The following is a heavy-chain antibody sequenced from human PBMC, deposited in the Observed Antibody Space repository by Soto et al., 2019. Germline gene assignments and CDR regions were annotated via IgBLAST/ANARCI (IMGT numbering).Heavy chain of an antibody. Sequence: GGSLRLSCAASGFIFSNYAMSWARQAPGKGLEWVSAISGSGGSTYYADSVKGRFTISRDNSKNTLYLQMNSLRAEDTAVYYCAKDRGFGVDTSNTYYGMDVCGQGTTVIVSS. V-gene: IGHV3-23*01. J-gene: IGHJ6*02. CDR1: GFIFSNYA. CDR2: ISGSGGST. CDR3: AKDRGFGVDTSNTYYGMDV. D-gene: IGHD3-3*01.